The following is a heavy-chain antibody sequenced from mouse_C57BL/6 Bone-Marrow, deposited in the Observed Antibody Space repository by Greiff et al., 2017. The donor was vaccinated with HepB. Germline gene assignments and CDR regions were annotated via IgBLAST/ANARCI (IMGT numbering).Heavy chain of an antibody. D-gene: IGHD1-1*01. J-gene: IGHJ1*03. CDR1: GFSLTSYG. Sequence: VQLQQSGPGLVQPSQSLSITCTVSGFSLTSYGVHWVRQSPGKGLEWLGVIWSGGSTDYNAAFISRLSISKDNSKSQVFSKMNSLQADDTAIYYCASYYYGSSHYWYFDVWGTGTTVTVSS. CDR3: ASYYYGSSHYWYFDV. CDR2: IWSGGST. V-gene: IGHV2-2*01.